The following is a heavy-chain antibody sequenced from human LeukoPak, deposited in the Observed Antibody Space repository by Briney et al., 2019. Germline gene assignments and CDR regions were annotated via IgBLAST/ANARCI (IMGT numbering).Heavy chain of an antibody. CDR1: GFTFGDYA. V-gene: IGHV3-21*01. D-gene: IGHD3-22*01. CDR2: ISRSSSYK. Sequence: GGSLRLSCTASGFTFGDYAINWVRQAPGKGLEWVSSISRSSSYKKYADSLKGRFTISRDNAKNSLYLQVNSLRGEDTAVYYCARGSYFDTSGYPPGGYWGQGTLVTVSS. CDR3: ARGSYFDTSGYPPGGY. J-gene: IGHJ4*02.